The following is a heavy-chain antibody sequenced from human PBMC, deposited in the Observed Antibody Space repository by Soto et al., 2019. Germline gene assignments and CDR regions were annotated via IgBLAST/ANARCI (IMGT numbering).Heavy chain of an antibody. CDR1: GFTVSDSY. J-gene: IGHJ4*02. V-gene: IGHV3-72*01. CDR2: IRDKANSYTT. Sequence: EVQLVESAGGLVQPGGSLRLSCAASGFTVSDSYMDWVRQAPGKGLEWVGRIRDKANSYTTEYAASVKGRFTISRDDSKNSLSLQMNSLKSEDTAVYYCVMGHRALDNWGQGTLVTVSS. CDR3: VMGHRALDN.